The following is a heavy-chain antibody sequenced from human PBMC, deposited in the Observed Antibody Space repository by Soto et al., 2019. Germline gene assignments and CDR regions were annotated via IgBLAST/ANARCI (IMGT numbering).Heavy chain of an antibody. CDR1: GGSISSYY. Sequence: PSETLSLTCTVSGGSISSYYWSWIRQPPGKGLEWIGYIYYSGSTNYNPSLKSRVTISVDTSKNQFSLKLSSVTAADSVVYYCARLYCGGDCYSYYFDYWGQGTLVTVSS. V-gene: IGHV4-59*01. CDR3: ARLYCGGDCYSYYFDY. J-gene: IGHJ4*02. CDR2: IYYSGST. D-gene: IGHD2-21*01.